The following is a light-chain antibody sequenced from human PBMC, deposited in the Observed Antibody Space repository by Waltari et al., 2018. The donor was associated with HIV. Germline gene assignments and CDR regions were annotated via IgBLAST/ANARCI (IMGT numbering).Light chain of an antibody. CDR3: SSYTRSTTLDAV. Sequence: QSALTQPASVSGSPGQSITISCSGTNSDVGGYNYVSWYQHNTGKALKLIIFDGRHPSSWISHLLSGAKSGNTASLTISGLQAEDEADYYCSSYTRSTTLDAVFGTGTKVSVL. V-gene: IGLV2-14*01. CDR1: NSDVGGYNY. CDR2: DGR. J-gene: IGLJ1*01.